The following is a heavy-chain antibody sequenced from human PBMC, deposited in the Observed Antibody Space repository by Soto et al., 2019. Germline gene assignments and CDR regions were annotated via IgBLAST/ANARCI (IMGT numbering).Heavy chain of an antibody. CDR1: GYSFTSYW. V-gene: IGHV5-51*01. D-gene: IGHD2-2*01. CDR3: ARHPIVVVPAAMGPHSFDI. J-gene: IGHJ3*02. CDR2: IYPGDSDT. Sequence: LKISCKGSGYSFTSYWIGWVRQMPGKGLEWMGIIYPGDSDTRYSPSFQGQVTISADKSISTAYLQWSSLTASDTAMYYCARHPIVVVPAAMGPHSFDIWGQGTMVTVSS.